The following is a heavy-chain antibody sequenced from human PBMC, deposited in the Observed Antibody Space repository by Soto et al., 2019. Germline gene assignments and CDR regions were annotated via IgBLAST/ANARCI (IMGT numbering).Heavy chain of an antibody. Sequence: QVQLQESGPGLVKPSETLSLTCTVSGGSVSSGSYYWSWIRQPPGKGLEWIGYIYYSGSTNYNPSLKSRVTISGDTSTNQFSLKLSCVTAADTAVYYCEREIVATNYYGMDVWGQGTTVTVSS. CDR2: IYYSGST. CDR3: EREIVATNYYGMDV. CDR1: GGSVSSGSYY. V-gene: IGHV4-61*01. D-gene: IGHD5-12*01. J-gene: IGHJ6*02.